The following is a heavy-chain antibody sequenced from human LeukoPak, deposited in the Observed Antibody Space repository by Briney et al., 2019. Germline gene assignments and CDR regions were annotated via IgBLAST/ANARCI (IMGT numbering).Heavy chain of an antibody. CDR2: ISGSGGST. J-gene: IGHJ6*02. D-gene: IGHD3-22*01. CDR1: GFTFSSYA. CDR3: AKVGMIICMTGGDYGMDV. V-gene: IGHV3-23*01. Sequence: GGSLRLSCAASGFTFSSYAMSWVRQAPGKGLESVSAISGSGGSTYYADSVKGRFTISRDNSKNTLYLQMNSLSVEDTAVYYCAKVGMIICMTGGDYGMDVWGQGTTVTVSS.